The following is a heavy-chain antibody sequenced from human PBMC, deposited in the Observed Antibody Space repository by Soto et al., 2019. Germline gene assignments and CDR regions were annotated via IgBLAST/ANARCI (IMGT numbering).Heavy chain of an antibody. J-gene: IGHJ4*02. Sequence: PGGSLRLSCAASGFSFRNYALTSVRQAPGEGLEWVSGISGSGGYTYYADSVKGRFTISRDNSKNTLYLQMNSLRAEDTAVYYCAKYEGPSPPGYFDYWGQGTLVTVSS. D-gene: IGHD3-16*01. CDR2: ISGSGGYT. CDR1: GFSFRNYA. V-gene: IGHV3-23*01. CDR3: AKYEGPSPPGYFDY.